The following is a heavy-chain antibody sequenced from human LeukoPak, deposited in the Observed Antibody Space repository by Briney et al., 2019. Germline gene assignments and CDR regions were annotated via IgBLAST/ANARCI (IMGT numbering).Heavy chain of an antibody. V-gene: IGHV3-23*01. CDR1: GFTFSSSA. CDR2: ISGSGDST. D-gene: IGHD2-21*02. Sequence: GGSLRLSCAASGFTFSSSAMTWVRQTPGKGLEWGSSISGSGDSTFYADSVKGRFSISRDNSKNTLYLQVNGLRTEDTAVYYCAKDRLLNCRGDCYIFDYWGQGTVVTVSS. J-gene: IGHJ4*02. CDR3: AKDRLLNCRGDCYIFDY.